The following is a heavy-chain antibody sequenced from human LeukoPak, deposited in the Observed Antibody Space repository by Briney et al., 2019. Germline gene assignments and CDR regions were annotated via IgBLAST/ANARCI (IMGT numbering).Heavy chain of an antibody. V-gene: IGHV1-69*05. CDR2: IIPVFGTA. CDR1: GGTFSNYV. D-gene: IGHD6-13*01. CDR3: ARGRREIQSSSWWFDY. Sequence: ASVKVSCKASGGTFSNYVISWVRQAPGQGLEWMGGIIPVFGTANYAQKFQGRVTITTDESTSTAYMELSSLRSEDTAVYYCARGRREIQSSSWWFDYWGQGTLVTVSS. J-gene: IGHJ4*02.